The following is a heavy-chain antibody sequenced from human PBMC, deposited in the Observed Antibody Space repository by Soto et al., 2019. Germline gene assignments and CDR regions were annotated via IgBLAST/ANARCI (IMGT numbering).Heavy chain of an antibody. Sequence: QVQLVESGGGVVQPGGPLRLPCQASGFNFDNYGIHWVRQAPGKGRGGVAFITYDGSFQYYADSVKGRFTISRDNSKNTLSLHLNTLKPEDTAVYHCAKDRVGGTFYTPLAFWGQGTLVTVSS. CDR2: ITYDGSFQ. D-gene: IGHD1-7*01. CDR1: GFNFDNYG. CDR3: AKDRVGGTFYTPLAF. J-gene: IGHJ4*02. V-gene: IGHV3-30*18.